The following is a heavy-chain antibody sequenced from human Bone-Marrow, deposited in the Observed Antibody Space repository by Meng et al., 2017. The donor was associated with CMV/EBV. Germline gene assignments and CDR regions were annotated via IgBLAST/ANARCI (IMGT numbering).Heavy chain of an antibody. CDR1: GGSISNYY. D-gene: IGHD5-24*01. Sequence: SETLSLTCTVSGGSISNYYWSWIRQSPGRGLEWTGYIYSSGNTNYNPSLKSRVTISVDASKNQFSLRLSSVTAADTAIYYCARGSTRDKFDPWGQGTPVTV. CDR2: IYSSGNT. V-gene: IGHV4-59*01. J-gene: IGHJ5*02. CDR3: ARGSTRDKFDP.